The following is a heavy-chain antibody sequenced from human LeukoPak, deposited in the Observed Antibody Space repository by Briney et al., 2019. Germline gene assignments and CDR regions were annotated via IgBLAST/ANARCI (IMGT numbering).Heavy chain of an antibody. J-gene: IGHJ4*02. D-gene: IGHD1-26*01. CDR2: INHSGST. CDR3: ARQPLNSGSYFDY. CDR1: GGSFSGYY. V-gene: IGHV4-34*01. Sequence: SETLSLTCTVYGGSFSGYYWSWIRQPPGKGLEWIGEINHSGSTNYNPSLKSRVTISVDTPKNQFSLKLSSVTAADTAVYYCARQPLNSGSYFDYWGQGTLVTVSS.